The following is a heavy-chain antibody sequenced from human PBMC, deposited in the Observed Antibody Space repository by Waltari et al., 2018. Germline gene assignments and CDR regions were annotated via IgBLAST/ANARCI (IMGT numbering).Heavy chain of an antibody. CDR1: GFSFSDSF. D-gene: IGHD3-3*01. Sequence: QVQLVESGGGLVNPGGSLRLSCAASGFSFSDSFMTWIRQAPGKGLEGIAYISSRENIIVHAESVKGPFTISMDNAKNSLFLQTKSLRAEDTAVYFCARAREQNYDFWNGYSFYFDHWGQGALVTVSS. J-gene: IGHJ4*02. V-gene: IGHV3-11*01. CDR2: ISSRENII. CDR3: ARAREQNYDFWNGYSFYFDH.